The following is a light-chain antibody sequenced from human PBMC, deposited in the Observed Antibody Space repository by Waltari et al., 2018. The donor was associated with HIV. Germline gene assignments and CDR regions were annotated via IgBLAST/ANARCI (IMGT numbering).Light chain of an antibody. Sequence: DIVVTQSPDSLALSLGERATINCKSSQSVLYSSNNKNYLAWYQQKPGQPPKLLIYWASARESGVTDRFSGSGSGTDFTLTINSRRAEDAAVYFCHQYYTTPQTFGQGTKVEIK. CDR3: HQYYTTPQT. V-gene: IGKV4-1*01. CDR1: QSVLYSSNNKNY. J-gene: IGKJ1*01. CDR2: WAS.